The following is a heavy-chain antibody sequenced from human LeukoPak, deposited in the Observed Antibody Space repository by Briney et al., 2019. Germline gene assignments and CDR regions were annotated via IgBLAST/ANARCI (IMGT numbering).Heavy chain of an antibody. CDR3: ARDARISGWSYFDY. D-gene: IGHD6-19*01. CDR1: GDSISGGGHY. CDR2: IYHSGST. Sequence: SQTLSLTCTVSGDSISGGGHYWSWIRQHPGKSLEWIGYIYHSGSTQYNPSLKSRVTISADTPKNQFTLKLSSVTAADTAVYYCARDARISGWSYFDYWGQGTLVTVSS. V-gene: IGHV4-31*03. J-gene: IGHJ4*02.